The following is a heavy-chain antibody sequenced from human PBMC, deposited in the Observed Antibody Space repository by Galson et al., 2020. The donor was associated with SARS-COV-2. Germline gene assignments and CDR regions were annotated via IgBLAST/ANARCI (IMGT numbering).Heavy chain of an antibody. CDR2: IYYTESN. J-gene: IGHJ4*02. CDR1: GGSISSSDYY. V-gene: IGHV4-39*01. D-gene: IGHD3-9*01. Sequence: SETLSLTCTVSGGSISSSDYYWGWVRQPPGEGLEWIGSIYYTESNYYNPSLTSRVTMSVDTSRNQFSLKLSSVTAADTAVYYCARQILTGYYLFYYFDFWGQGTLVTVSS. CDR3: ARQILTGYYLFYYFDF.